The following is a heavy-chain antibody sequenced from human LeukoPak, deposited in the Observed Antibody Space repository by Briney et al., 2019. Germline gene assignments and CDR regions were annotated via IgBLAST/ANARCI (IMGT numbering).Heavy chain of an antibody. CDR3: ARLGIVGATTTAFDI. D-gene: IGHD1-26*01. Sequence: SETLSLTCTVSGGSISSYYWSWIRQPPGKGLEWIGYIYYSGSTNYNPSLKSRVTISVDTSKNQFSLKLSSVTAADTAVYYCARLGIVGATTTAFDIWGQGTMVTVSS. CDR2: IYYSGST. CDR1: GGSISSYY. J-gene: IGHJ3*02. V-gene: IGHV4-59*08.